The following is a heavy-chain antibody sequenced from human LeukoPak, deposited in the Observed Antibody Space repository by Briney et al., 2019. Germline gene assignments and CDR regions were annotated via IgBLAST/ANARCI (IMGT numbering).Heavy chain of an antibody. Sequence: SETLSLTCTVSGDSFSSVTDYWAWIRQPPGKGLEWIASGDYSGGTYYNPSLESRVAISADMSKNQFSLKLTSVTGADTAVYYCGRVGGMTTVTIWGQGTLVTVSS. J-gene: IGHJ4*02. CDR1: GDSFSSVTDY. CDR2: GDYSGGT. V-gene: IGHV4-39*07. D-gene: IGHD4-17*01. CDR3: GRVGGMTTVTI.